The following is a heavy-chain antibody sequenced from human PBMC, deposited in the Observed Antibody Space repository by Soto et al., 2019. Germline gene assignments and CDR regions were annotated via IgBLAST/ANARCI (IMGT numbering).Heavy chain of an antibody. V-gene: IGHV1-69*13. CDR3: ARAPQALWLGDIGMDV. J-gene: IGHJ6*02. CDR2: IIPIFGTA. D-gene: IGHD3-10*01. Sequence: ASVKVSCKASGGTFSSYAISWVRQAPGQGLEWMGGIIPIFGTANYAQKFQGRVTITADESTSTAYMELSSLRSEDTAVYYCARAPQALWLGDIGMDVWGQGTTVTVSS. CDR1: GGTFSSYA.